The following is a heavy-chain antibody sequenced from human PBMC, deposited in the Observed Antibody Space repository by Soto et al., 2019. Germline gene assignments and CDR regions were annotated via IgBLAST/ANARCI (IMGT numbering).Heavy chain of an antibody. D-gene: IGHD3-10*01. CDR1: VFSFSTYW. CDR2: MNSDGSIT. J-gene: IGHJ4*02. V-gene: IGHV3-74*01. CDR3: ARDVECYGNCSGFDN. Sequence: GGSLRLSCSASVFSFSTYWMHWVRQAPGKGLVWVSRMNSDGSITNYADSVKGRFTISRDNSKNTLSLQMNSLRAEDTAIYYCARDVECYGNCSGFDNWCQGNLGTV.